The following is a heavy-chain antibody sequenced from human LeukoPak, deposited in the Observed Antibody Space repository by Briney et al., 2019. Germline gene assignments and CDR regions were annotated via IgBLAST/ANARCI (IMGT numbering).Heavy chain of an antibody. CDR2: INHSGST. Sequence: ASETLSLTCAVYGGSFSGYYWSWIRQPPGKGLEWIGEINHSGSTNYNPSLKSRVTISVDTSKNQFSLKLSSVTAADTAVYYCARSDDSSGYYDYRGQGTLVTVSS. D-gene: IGHD3-22*01. J-gene: IGHJ4*02. CDR3: ARSDDSSGYYDY. CDR1: GGSFSGYY. V-gene: IGHV4-34*01.